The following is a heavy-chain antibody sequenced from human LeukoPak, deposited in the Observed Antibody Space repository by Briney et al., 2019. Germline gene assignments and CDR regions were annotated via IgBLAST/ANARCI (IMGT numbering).Heavy chain of an antibody. Sequence: PGGSLRLSCAASGFTFSNYGLSWVRQAPGKGLEWVSGITGSGGSTYYADSVKGRFTISRDNAKNSLYLQMNSLRAEDTAVYYCARDAGYGGKGKTYYFDYWGQGTLVTVSS. J-gene: IGHJ4*02. CDR3: ARDAGYGGKGKTYYFDY. CDR2: ITGSGGST. V-gene: IGHV3-23*01. D-gene: IGHD4-23*01. CDR1: GFTFSNYG.